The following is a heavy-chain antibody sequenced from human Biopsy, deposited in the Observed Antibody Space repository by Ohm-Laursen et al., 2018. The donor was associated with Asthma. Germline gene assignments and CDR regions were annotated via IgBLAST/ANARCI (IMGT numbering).Heavy chain of an antibody. CDR3: AKDPRIYGDNVAGMDV. CDR1: GFTVSRDH. J-gene: IGHJ6*02. D-gene: IGHD4-17*01. CDR2: ITGGNDNT. Sequence: SLRLSCSASGFTVSRDHMFWVRQAPGKGLEWVSAITGGNDNTYYADSVKGRFTISRDNSKNTVYLQMNSLTGEDTAVYYCAKDPRIYGDNVAGMDVWGQGTAVNVSS. V-gene: IGHV3-23*01.